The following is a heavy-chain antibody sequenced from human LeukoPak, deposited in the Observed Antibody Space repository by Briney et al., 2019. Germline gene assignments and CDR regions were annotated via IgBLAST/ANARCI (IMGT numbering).Heavy chain of an antibody. CDR3: ARAQFVVVVAATPMGFDP. D-gene: IGHD2-15*01. CDR1: GYTFTSYD. V-gene: IGHV1-8*01. J-gene: IGHJ5*02. Sequence: ASVTVSCKASGYTFTSYDINWERHATGQGLEWMGWMNGSSANTGYAQKFQGSVTMTTHTSISTAYMELSSIRSEDTAVYYCARAQFVVVVAATPMGFDPWGQGTLVTVSS. CDR2: MNGSSANT.